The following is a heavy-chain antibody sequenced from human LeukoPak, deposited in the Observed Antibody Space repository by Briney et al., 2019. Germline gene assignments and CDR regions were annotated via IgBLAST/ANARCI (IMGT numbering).Heavy chain of an antibody. CDR2: INPSGSIT. D-gene: IGHD6-19*01. V-gene: IGHV1-46*01. J-gene: IGHJ4*02. CDR1: GYSFSSYG. Sequence: GASVKVSCKASGYSFSSYGISWVRQAPGQGLEWMGVINPSGSITSYAQNFQGRVTMTRDTSTSTVYMELSSLRSEDTAVYYCARDRAVAGFRFDYWGQGTLVTVSS. CDR3: ARDRAVAGFRFDY.